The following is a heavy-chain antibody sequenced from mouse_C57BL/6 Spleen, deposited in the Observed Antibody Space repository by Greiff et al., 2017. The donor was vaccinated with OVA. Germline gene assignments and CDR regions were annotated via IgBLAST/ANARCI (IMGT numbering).Heavy chain of an antibody. Sequence: EVQLQQSGPVLVKPGASVKMSCKASGYTFTDYYMNWVKQSHGKSLEWIGVINPYNGGTSYNQKFKGKATLTVDKSSSTAYMELNSLTSEDSAVYYCAKGGYGSTFAYWGQGTLVTVSA. J-gene: IGHJ3*01. D-gene: IGHD1-1*01. CDR1: GYTFTDYY. CDR2: INPYNGGT. CDR3: AKGGYGSTFAY. V-gene: IGHV1-19*01.